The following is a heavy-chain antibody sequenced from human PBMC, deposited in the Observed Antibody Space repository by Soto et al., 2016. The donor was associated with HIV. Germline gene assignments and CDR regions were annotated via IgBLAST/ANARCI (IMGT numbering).Heavy chain of an antibody. D-gene: IGHD2-21*02. CDR2: LKQNDGERT. CDR3: TTIGGAVVVVTPT. CDR1: GFIFNKAS. Sequence: EMQLVESGGGLVKPGGSLRLSCAASGFIFNKASMSWVRQAPGKGWSGLAVLKQNDGERTDYAAPVKGRFTISRDDSKNMLYLEMSSLKTEDTAVYYCTTIGGAVVVVTPTWGQGTLVTVSS. J-gene: IGHJ4*02. V-gene: IGHV3-15*01.